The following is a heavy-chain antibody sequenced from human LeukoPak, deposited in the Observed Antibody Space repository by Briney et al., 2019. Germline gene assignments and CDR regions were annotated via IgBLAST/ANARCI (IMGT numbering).Heavy chain of an antibody. V-gene: IGHV4-59*01. CDR1: GGSISSYY. D-gene: IGHD3-10*01. CDR2: IYYSGST. J-gene: IGHJ4*02. Sequence: SETLSLTCTVSGGSISSYYWSWIRQLPGKGLEWIGYIYYSGSTNYNPSLKSRVTISVDTSKNQFSLKLSSVTAADTAVYYCARVTVRGVMIDYWGQGTLVTVSS. CDR3: ARVTVRGVMIDY.